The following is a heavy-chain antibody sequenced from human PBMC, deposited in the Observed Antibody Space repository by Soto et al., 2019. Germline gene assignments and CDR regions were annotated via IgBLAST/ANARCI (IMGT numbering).Heavy chain of an antibody. CDR1: GFTFSSYW. D-gene: IGHD3-22*01. CDR3: ARDGCYYDSSGPDY. CDR2: IKQDGSEK. V-gene: IGHV3-7*03. J-gene: IGHJ4*02. Sequence: QPGGSLRLSCAASGFTFSSYWMSWVRQAPGKGLEWVANIKQDGSEKYYVDSVKGRFTISRDNAKNSLYLQMNSLRAEDTAVYYCARDGCYYDSSGPDYWGQGTLVTVSS.